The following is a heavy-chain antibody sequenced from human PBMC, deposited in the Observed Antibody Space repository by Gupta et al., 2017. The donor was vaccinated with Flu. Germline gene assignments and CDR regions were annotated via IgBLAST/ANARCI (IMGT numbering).Heavy chain of an antibody. J-gene: IGHJ3*02. CDR2: ISGSGGST. CDR3: AKDMQTRVFGSDACDI. V-gene: IGHV3-23*01. CDR1: GFTFSSYA. Sequence: EVQLLESGGGLVQPGGSLRLSCAASGFTFSSYAMSWVRQAPGKGLEWVSAISGSGGSTYYADSVKGRFTISRDNSKNTLYLQMNSLRAEDTAVYYCAKDMQTRVFGSDACDIWGQGTMVTVSS. D-gene: IGHD3-16*01.